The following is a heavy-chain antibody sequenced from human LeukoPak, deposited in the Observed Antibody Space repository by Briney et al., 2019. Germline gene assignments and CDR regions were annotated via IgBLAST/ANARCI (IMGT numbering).Heavy chain of an antibody. J-gene: IGHJ5*02. V-gene: IGHV1-69*13. CDR3: ARDRYGSGNYYNVFDP. CDR2: IIPIFGTA. CDR1: GGTFSSYA. D-gene: IGHD3-10*01. Sequence: SVKVSCKASGGTFSSYAISWVRQAPGQGLEWMGGIIPIFGTANYAQKFQGRVTITADESTSTAYMELSSLRSEDTAVYYCARDRYGSGNYYNVFDPWGQGTLVTVSS.